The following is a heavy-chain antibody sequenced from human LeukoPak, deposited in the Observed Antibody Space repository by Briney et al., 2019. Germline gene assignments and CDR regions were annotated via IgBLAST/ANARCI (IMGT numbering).Heavy chain of an antibody. D-gene: IGHD3-22*01. CDR3: ATYYYDSSGYDDFDY. J-gene: IGHJ4*02. V-gene: IGHV1-2*02. Sequence: ASVKVSCKASGYTFTGYYMHWVRQAPGQGLEWMGWINPNSGGTNYAQKFQGRVTMTRDTSISTAYMELSRLRSDDTAVYYCATYYYDSSGYDDFDYWGQGTLVTVSS. CDR1: GYTFTGYY. CDR2: INPNSGGT.